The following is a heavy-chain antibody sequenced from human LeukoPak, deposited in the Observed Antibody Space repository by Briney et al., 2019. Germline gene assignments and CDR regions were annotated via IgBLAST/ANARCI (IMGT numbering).Heavy chain of an antibody. CDR3: AREVGRVAYFDY. D-gene: IGHD1-26*01. Sequence: SETLSLTCTVSGYSISSGYYWGWIRQPPGKGLEWIGSIYHSGSTYYNPSLKSRVTISVDTSKNQFSLKLSSVTAADTAVYYCAREVGRVAYFDYWGQGTLVTVSS. CDR1: GYSISSGYY. CDR2: IYHSGST. V-gene: IGHV4-38-2*02. J-gene: IGHJ4*02.